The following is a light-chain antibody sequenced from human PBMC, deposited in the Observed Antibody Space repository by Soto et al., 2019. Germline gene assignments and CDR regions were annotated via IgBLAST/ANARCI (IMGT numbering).Light chain of an antibody. Sequence: IVLTQSPGTLALSPGERATLSCRASQSVSRSFLGWYQQKPGQAPRLLIYDASSRATGIPDRFSGSGSETGFTLAISRLEPEDFAVYYCQQYGSFPRTFGQGTKVEIK. CDR2: DAS. CDR3: QQYGSFPRT. V-gene: IGKV3-20*01. CDR1: QSVSRSF. J-gene: IGKJ1*01.